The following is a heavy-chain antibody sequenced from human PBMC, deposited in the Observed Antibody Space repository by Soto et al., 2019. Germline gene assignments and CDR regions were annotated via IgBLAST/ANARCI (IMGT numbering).Heavy chain of an antibody. CDR3: AHRVLRAVFGLVTTTAIYFDF. Sequence: QITLNESGPTVVKPTETLTLTCTFSGFSLSTSGVCVGWVRQSPGKAPEWLAFIYWDDDKRYSTSLKSRLTITKDTSKNQVVLTMANVDPADTATYYCAHRVLRAVFGLVTTTAIYFDFWGQGTPVVVSS. V-gene: IGHV2-5*02. CDR1: GFSLSTSGVC. D-gene: IGHD3-3*01. J-gene: IGHJ4*02. CDR2: IYWDDDK.